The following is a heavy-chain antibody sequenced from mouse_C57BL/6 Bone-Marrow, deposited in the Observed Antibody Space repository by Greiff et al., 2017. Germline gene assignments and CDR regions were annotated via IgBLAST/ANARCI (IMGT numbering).Heavy chain of an antibody. D-gene: IGHD2-3*01. CDR2: IRNKANGYTT. V-gene: IGHV7-3*01. CDR1: GFTFTDYY. J-gene: IGHJ4*01. CDR3: ASLYDGYPIYYAMDY. Sequence: EVQLVESGGGLVQPGGSLSLSCAASGFTFTDYYMSWVRQPPGKVLEWLGFIRNKANGYTTEYSASVKGRFTISRDNSQSILYLQMNALRAEDSATYYCASLYDGYPIYYAMDYWGQGTSVTVSS.